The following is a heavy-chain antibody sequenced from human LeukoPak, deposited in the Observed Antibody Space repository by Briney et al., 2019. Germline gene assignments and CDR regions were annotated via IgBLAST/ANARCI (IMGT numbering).Heavy chain of an antibody. V-gene: IGHV3-23*01. Sequence: GGSLRLSCAASGFTFSSYAMSWVRPAPGKGLEWVSAISGSGGSTYYADSVKGRFTISRDNSKNTLYLQMNSLRAEDTAVYYCAKDKGGDYGDYYYYGMDVWGQGTTVTVSS. D-gene: IGHD4-17*01. CDR2: ISGSGGST. J-gene: IGHJ6*02. CDR1: GFTFSSYA. CDR3: AKDKGGDYGDYYYYGMDV.